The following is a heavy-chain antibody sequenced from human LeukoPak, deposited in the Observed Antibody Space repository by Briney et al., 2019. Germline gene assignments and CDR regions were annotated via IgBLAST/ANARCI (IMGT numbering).Heavy chain of an antibody. V-gene: IGHV1-18*01. J-gene: IGHJ4*02. CDR2: ISAYSGNT. Sequence: ASVKVSCKASGYTFTSYGISWVRQAPGQGLEWMGWISAYSGNTKFAQKLQGRVTMTTDTSTSTAYMELRSLRSDDTAVYYCARDVVVAALPGYWGQGTLVTVSS. CDR3: ARDVVVAALPGY. D-gene: IGHD2-21*02. CDR1: GYTFTSYG.